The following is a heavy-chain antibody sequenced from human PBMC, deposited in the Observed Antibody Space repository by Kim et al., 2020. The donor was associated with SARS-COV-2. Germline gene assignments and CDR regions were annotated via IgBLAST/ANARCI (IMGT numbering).Heavy chain of an antibody. J-gene: IGHJ3*02. Sequence: GGSLRLSCAASGFTFSSYSMNWVRQAPGKGLEWVSSISSSSSYIYYADSVKGRFTISRDNAKNSLYLQMNSLRAEDTAVYYCALGVVATIFAAFDIWGQGTMVTVSS. V-gene: IGHV3-21*01. CDR1: GFTFSSYS. CDR2: ISSSSSYI. D-gene: IGHD5-12*01. CDR3: ALGVVATIFAAFDI.